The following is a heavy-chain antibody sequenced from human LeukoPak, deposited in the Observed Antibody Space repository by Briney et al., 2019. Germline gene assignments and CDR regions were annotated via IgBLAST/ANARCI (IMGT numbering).Heavy chain of an antibody. V-gene: IGHV1-18*01. CDR2: ISAYNGNT. Sequence: GASVKVSCKASGYTFTSYGISWVRQAPGQGLEWMGWISAYNGNTNYAQKLQGRVTMTTDTSTSTAYMELRSLRSDDTAVYYCAREAVLLWFGEFEGDAYYYMDVWGKGTTVTISS. J-gene: IGHJ6*03. CDR3: AREAVLLWFGEFEGDAYYYMDV. D-gene: IGHD3-10*01. CDR1: GYTFTSYG.